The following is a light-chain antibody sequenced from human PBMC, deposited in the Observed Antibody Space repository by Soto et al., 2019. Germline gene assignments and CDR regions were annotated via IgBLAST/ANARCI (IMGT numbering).Light chain of an antibody. CDR3: QHYSSYSEA. CDR1: QTISSW. Sequence: STRAVSGKSVDIVSRRASQTISSWLAWYQQKPGKAPKLLIYKASTLKSGVPSRFSGSGSETEFTLTIRTLQPDDFAIHYCQHYSSYSEALGRGTKVDIK. CDR2: KAS. J-gene: IGKJ1*01. V-gene: IGKV1-5*03.